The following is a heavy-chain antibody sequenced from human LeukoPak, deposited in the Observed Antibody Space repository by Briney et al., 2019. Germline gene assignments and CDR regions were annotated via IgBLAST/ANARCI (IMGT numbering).Heavy chain of an antibody. D-gene: IGHD3-22*01. V-gene: IGHV3-21*01. CDR2: ITLGSSYE. J-gene: IGHJ4*02. CDR3: VTSGYDSSGYYVDS. Sequence: PGGSLRLSCAASGFAFSSSSMNWVRQAPGKGLEWVSAITLGSSYEYYADSLKGRFTVSRDNAKNFLYLQMNSLRVEDTAVYYCVTSGYDSSGYYVDSWGQGSLVTVSS. CDR1: GFAFSSSS.